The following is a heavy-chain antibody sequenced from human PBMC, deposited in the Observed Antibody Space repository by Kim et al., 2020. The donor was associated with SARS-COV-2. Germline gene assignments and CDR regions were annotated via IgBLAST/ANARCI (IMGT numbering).Heavy chain of an antibody. CDR1: GFTFSSYA. J-gene: IGHJ5*02. CDR3: ARANRGNITIFGDWFDP. D-gene: IGHD3-3*01. CDR2: ISYDGSNK. V-gene: IGHV3-30*04. Sequence: GGSLRLSCAASGFTFSSYAMHWVRQAPGKGLEWVAVISYDGSNKYYVDSVKVRFTISRDNSKKTLYLQMNSLSAEDTAVYYCARANRGNITIFGDWFDPWGQGTLVTVSS.